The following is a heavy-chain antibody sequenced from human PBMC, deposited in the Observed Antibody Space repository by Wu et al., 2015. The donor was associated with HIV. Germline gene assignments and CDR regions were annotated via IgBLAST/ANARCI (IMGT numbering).Heavy chain of an antibody. D-gene: IGHD3-9*01. V-gene: IGHV1-2*02. Sequence: QVQLVQSGAEVEKPGASVKVSCKASGYTFTGYYMHWVRQAPGQGLEWMGWINPNSGSTNYAQKFQGRVTMTRDTSISTAYMELSRLRSDDTAVYYCARDRHDYDILTGYYPMYYFDYWGQGTLVTVSS. J-gene: IGHJ4*02. CDR3: ARDRHDYDILTGYYPMYYFDY. CDR2: INPNSGST. CDR1: GYTFTGYY.